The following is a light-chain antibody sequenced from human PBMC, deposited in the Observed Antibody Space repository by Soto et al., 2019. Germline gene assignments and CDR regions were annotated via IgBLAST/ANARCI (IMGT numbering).Light chain of an antibody. V-gene: IGKV1-5*03. CDR2: RAS. J-gene: IGKJ1*01. CDR1: QSINNW. CDR3: QQYSSAST. Sequence: DIQMTQSPSTLSASVGDRVTITCRASQSINNWLAWYQQKPGKAPKLLFYRASSLENGVPSRFSGRGSGTEFIFTITSLQPDDFATYYCQQYSSASTFGQGTKVEI.